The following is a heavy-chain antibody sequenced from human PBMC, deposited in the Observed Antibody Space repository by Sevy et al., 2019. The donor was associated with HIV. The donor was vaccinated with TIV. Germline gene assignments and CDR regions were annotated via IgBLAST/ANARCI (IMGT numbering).Heavy chain of an antibody. CDR3: AREAYYYDSREENWFDP. V-gene: IGHV3-48*02. J-gene: IGHJ5*02. D-gene: IGHD3-22*01. CDR2: ISRTSTTT. Sequence: GGSLRLSCKASGFTFSTYSMHWVRQAPGKGLEWVSSISRTSTTTYYADSAKGRFTISRDNAKNELYLQMNSLRDEDTAVYYCAREAYYYDSREENWFDPWGQGTLVTVSS. CDR1: GFTFSTYS.